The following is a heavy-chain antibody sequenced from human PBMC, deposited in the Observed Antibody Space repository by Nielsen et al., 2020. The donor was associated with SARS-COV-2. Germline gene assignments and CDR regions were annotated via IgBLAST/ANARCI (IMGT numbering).Heavy chain of an antibody. Sequence: GGSLRLSCVVSGFNFNNYGMHWVRQAPGKGLEWVAHISYEGSIRTYGDSVKGRFTISRDSAKSSLYLQMNSLRAEDTAVYYCASSGWLDYWGQGTLVTVSS. J-gene: IGHJ4*02. CDR1: GFNFNNYG. CDR3: ASSGWLDY. D-gene: IGHD6-19*01. V-gene: IGHV3-30*03. CDR2: ISYEGSIR.